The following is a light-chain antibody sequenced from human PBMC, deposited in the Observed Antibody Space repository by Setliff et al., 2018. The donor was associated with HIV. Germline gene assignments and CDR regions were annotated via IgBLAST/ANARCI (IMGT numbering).Light chain of an antibody. Sequence: QSVLAQPRSVSGSPGQSVTISCTGTSSDVGGYNYVSWYQQHPGKAPKLMIYDVSKRPSGVPDRFSASKSGNTASLTISGLQAEDEADYYCCSYAGNYTYVFGTGTKVT. CDR3: CSYAGNYTYV. CDR2: DVS. V-gene: IGLV2-11*01. CDR1: SSDVGGYNY. J-gene: IGLJ1*01.